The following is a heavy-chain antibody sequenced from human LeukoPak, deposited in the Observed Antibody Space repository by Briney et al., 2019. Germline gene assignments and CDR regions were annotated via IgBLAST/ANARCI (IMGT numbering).Heavy chain of an antibody. CDR3: ARDHQAAGYFDY. Sequence: KTGGSLRLSCAASGFTFSSYSMNWVRQAPGKGLEWVSSISSSSSYIYYADSVKGRFTISRDNAKNSLYLQMNSLRAEDTAVYYCARDHQAAGYFDYWGQGTLVTVSS. V-gene: IGHV3-21*01. CDR1: GFTFSSYS. CDR2: ISSSSSYI. D-gene: IGHD6-25*01. J-gene: IGHJ4*02.